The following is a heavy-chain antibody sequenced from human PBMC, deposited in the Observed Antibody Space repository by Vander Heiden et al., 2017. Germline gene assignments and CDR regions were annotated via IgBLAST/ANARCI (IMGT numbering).Heavy chain of an antibody. CDR2: IRSNGENT. D-gene: IGHD3-16*01. V-gene: IGHV3-23*01. Sequence: VQLFESGGGVVQPGGSLRLSCAVSGFTFSSYDMSWVRQATGMGLEWVSGIRSNGENTNDGDSVKGRFTSFRDNSKNTLYLKMNSMRAEDTATYYCAKMGDGWMVADWGQGDLVVVSS. CDR3: AKMGDGWMVAD. CDR1: GFTFSSYD. J-gene: IGHJ4*02.